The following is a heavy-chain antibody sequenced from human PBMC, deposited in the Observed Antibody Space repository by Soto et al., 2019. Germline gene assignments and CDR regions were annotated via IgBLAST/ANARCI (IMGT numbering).Heavy chain of an antibody. CDR3: AIEKVGGTSIHVFDI. V-gene: IGHV3-48*01. Sequence: GGSLRLSCAASGFTFSIYSMNWVRQAPGKGLEWVSYIMPGSSHIFYADSVKGRFTISRDNAKNSLYLQMNSLRAEDTAVYYCAIEKVGGTSIHVFDIWGKGTMVTVSS. D-gene: IGHD1-26*01. J-gene: IGHJ3*02. CDR2: IMPGSSHI. CDR1: GFTFSIYS.